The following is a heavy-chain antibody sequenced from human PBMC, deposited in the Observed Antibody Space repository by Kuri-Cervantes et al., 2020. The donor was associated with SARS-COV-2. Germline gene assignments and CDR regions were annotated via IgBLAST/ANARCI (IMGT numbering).Heavy chain of an antibody. CDR3: ASTMTTVTYPSWYFDY. CDR1: GYTFTGYY. Sequence: ASVKVSCKASGYTFTGYYMHWVRQAPGQGLEWMGWINPNSGGTNYAQKFQGRVTMTRDTSISTAYMELSRLRSDDTAVYYCASTMTTVTYPSWYFDYWGQGTLVTVSS. D-gene: IGHD4-11*01. J-gene: IGHJ4*02. V-gene: IGHV1-2*02. CDR2: INPNSGGT.